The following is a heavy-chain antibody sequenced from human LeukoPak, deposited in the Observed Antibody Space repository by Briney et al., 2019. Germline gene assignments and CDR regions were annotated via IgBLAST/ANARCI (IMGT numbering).Heavy chain of an antibody. J-gene: IGHJ4*02. CDR2: IYYTGGT. CDR1: GGSIGSDY. V-gene: IGHV4-59*08. D-gene: IGHD6-19*01. Sequence: SQTLSLTCTVSGGSIGSDYWTSIRQPPGKGLEYIGYIYYTGGTNYNPSLKSRVTISVDTSKNQFSLKLSSVTAADTAVYFCAKYGNSGWVIDNWGQGTLVTVSS. CDR3: AKYGNSGWVIDN.